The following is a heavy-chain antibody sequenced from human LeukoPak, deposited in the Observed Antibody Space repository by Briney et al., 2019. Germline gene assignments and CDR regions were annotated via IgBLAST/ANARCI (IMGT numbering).Heavy chain of an antibody. Sequence: GGSPRRSCAASGFTFSTYARSWIRQAPGKGLEWVSAISSGGGNTDYADSVKGRFTISRDNPKNTVFLQMNSMRAEDTGVYYCANRISGSSSWGQGTLVTVSS. J-gene: IGHJ5*02. CDR2: ISSGGGNT. CDR1: GFTFSTYA. D-gene: IGHD3-10*01. V-gene: IGHV3-23*01. CDR3: ANRISGSSS.